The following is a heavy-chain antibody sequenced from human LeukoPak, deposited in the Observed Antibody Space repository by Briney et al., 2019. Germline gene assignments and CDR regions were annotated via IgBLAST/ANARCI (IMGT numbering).Heavy chain of an antibody. CDR1: GFTFSTYG. CDR3: AKNGDRGAFCSGGTCYPYYYYYMDV. D-gene: IGHD2-15*01. CDR2: VSSTGGTT. J-gene: IGHJ6*03. V-gene: IGHV3-23*01. Sequence: SGGTLRLSCAASGFTFSTYGMSWVRRAPGKGLEWVSAVSSTGGTTYYADSVKGRFTISRDNSKNTLFLQINSLRAEDTAVYYCAKNGDRGAFCSGGTCYPYYYYYMDVWGKGTTVTISS.